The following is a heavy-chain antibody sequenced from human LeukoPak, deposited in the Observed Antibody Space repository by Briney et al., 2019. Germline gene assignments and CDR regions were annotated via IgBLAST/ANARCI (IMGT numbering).Heavy chain of an antibody. D-gene: IGHD6-6*01. CDR1: GGSISSYY. V-gene: IGHV4-59*12. J-gene: IGHJ4*02. CDR3: ASLIIAARLFDY. CDR2: IYYSGST. Sequence: PSETLSLTCTVSGGSISSYYWSWIRQPPGKGLEWIGYIYYSGSTNYNPSLKSRVTISVGRSKNQFSLKLSSVTAADTAVYYCASLIIAARLFDYWGQGTLVTVSS.